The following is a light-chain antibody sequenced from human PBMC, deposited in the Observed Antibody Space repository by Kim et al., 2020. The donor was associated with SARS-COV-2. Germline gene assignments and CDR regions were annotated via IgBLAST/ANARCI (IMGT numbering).Light chain of an antibody. CDR2: GKN. J-gene: IGLJ1*01. Sequence: SSELTQDPAVSVALGQTVRITCQGDSLRSYYASWYQQKPGQAPVLVIYGKNNRPSGIPDRFSGSSSGNTASSTITGAQAEDEADYYCNSRDSSGNLYVFGTGTKVTVL. CDR1: SLRSYY. CDR3: NSRDSSGNLYV. V-gene: IGLV3-19*01.